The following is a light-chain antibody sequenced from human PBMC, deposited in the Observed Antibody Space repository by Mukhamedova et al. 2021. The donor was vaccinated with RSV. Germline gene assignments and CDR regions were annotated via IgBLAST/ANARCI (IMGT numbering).Light chain of an antibody. CDR1: QYVSTN. J-gene: IGKJ1*01. CDR3: QQYNNWPWT. V-gene: IGKV3-15*01. Sequence: GERATLSCRASQYVSTNLAWYQQKPGQAPRLLIYGASTGATGVPDRFRGSGSGTEFTLTITSLQSEDSAIYFCQQYNNWPWTFG. CDR2: GAS.